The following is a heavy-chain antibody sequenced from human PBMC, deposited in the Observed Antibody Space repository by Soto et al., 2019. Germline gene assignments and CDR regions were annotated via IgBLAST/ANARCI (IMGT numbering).Heavy chain of an antibody. V-gene: IGHV4-59*01. CDR1: GGSISSYY. J-gene: IGHJ5*02. D-gene: IGHD2-2*01. CDR3: ARTDRNQLLAINWFDP. CDR2: IYYSGST. Sequence: SETLSLTCTVSGGSISSYYWSWIRQPPGKGLEWIGYIYYSGSTNYNPSLKSRVTISVDTSKNQFSLKLSSVTAADTAVYYCARTDRNQLLAINWFDPWGQGTLVTVSS.